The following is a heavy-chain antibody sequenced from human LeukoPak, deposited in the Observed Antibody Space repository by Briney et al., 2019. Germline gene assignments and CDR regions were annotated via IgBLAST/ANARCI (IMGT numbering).Heavy chain of an antibody. CDR3: AREIRYCSSTSCYTSP. V-gene: IGHV4-38-2*02. D-gene: IGHD2-2*02. J-gene: IGHJ3*01. CDR1: GYSISSGYY. CDR2: IYHSGST. Sequence: SETLSLTCSVSGYSISSGYYWGWIRQPPGKGLECIGSIYHSGSTYYNQSLKRRVTISVETSKNQFYLKLSSVTAADTAVYYCAREIRYCSSTSCYTSPWGQGTMVTVSS.